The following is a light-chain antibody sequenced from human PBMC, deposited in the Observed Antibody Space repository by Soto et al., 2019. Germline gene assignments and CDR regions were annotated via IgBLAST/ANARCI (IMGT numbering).Light chain of an antibody. CDR3: LLSYSGARV. J-gene: IGLJ3*02. CDR1: TGAVTSGHY. Sequence: QAVVTQEPSLTVSPGGTVTLTCASSTGAVTSGHYPYWFQQKPGQAPRTLIYDTSNKHSWTPARFSGSRLGGKAALTLAGAQREDEAKYYCLLSYSGARVFGGGTKLTVL. CDR2: DTS. V-gene: IGLV7-46*01.